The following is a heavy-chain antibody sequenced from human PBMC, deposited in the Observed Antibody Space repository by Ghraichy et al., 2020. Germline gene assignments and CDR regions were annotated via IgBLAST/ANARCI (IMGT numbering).Heavy chain of an antibody. Sequence: ASVKVSCKASGYTFTNYVIHWVRQAPGQRLEWMGWINAGNGYTRFSQKFEGRVTITSDTSANTTYMELTSLRSEDTALYYCARDRSVLSYPNKHYYYYYMDVWGKGTTLTVSS. CDR2: INAGNGYT. CDR1: GYTFTNYV. J-gene: IGHJ6*03. D-gene: IGHD1/OR15-1a*01. CDR3: ARDRSVLSYPNKHYYYYYMDV. V-gene: IGHV1-3*01.